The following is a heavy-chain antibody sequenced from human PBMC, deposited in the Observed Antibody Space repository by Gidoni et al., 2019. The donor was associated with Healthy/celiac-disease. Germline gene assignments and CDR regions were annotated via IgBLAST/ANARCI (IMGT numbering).Heavy chain of an antibody. J-gene: IGHJ4*02. CDR2: IYYSGST. V-gene: IGHV4-31*03. CDR3: AGALGYCSGGSCFDY. CDR1: GGSISRGGSY. D-gene: IGHD2-15*01. Sequence: QVQLQESRPGLVKPSQTLSLTGTVSGGSISRGGSYWNRIRQHPGKGLEWMWYIYYSGSTYYNPSLKSRVTISVDTSKNQFSLKLSSVTAADTAVYYCAGALGYCSGGSCFDYWGQGTLVTVSS.